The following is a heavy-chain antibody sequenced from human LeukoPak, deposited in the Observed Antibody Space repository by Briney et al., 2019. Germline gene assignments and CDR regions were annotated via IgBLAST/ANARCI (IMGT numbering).Heavy chain of an antibody. V-gene: IGHV4-61*03. Sequence: SSETLSLTCTVSGGSVSSGSYYWSWIRQPPGKGLEWIGYIYYSGSTNYKPSLNSRVTMSVDTSKNHFSLKLSSVTAADTAVYYCARVIAVAGTDAFDYWGQGALVTVSS. CDR3: ARVIAVAGTDAFDY. D-gene: IGHD6-19*01. CDR2: IYYSGST. CDR1: GGSVSSGSYY. J-gene: IGHJ4*02.